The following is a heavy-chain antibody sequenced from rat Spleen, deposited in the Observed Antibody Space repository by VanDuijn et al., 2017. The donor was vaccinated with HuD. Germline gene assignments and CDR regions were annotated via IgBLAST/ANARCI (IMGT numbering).Heavy chain of an antibody. CDR2: ISYGDRSGHSST. V-gene: IGHV5-29*01. J-gene: IGHJ2*01. Sequence: EVQLVESGGGLVQPGRSLKVSCAASGFTFSNYDMAWVRQAPTKGLEWVATISYGDRSGHSSTYYRDSVKGRFTISRDNAQSTLSLQMDSLRSEDTATYYCARRHYGYTDYFDYWGQGVMVTVSS. CDR1: GFTFSNYD. CDR3: ARRHYGYTDYFDY. D-gene: IGHD1-9*01.